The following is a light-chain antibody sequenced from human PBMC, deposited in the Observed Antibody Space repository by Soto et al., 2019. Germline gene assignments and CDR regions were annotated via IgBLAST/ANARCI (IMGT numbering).Light chain of an antibody. J-gene: IGLJ1*01. CDR2: SNN. CDR3: AAWDDSLSGYV. CDR1: SSNIGSNY. Sequence: QSVLTQPPSASGTPGQRVTISCSGSSSNIGSNYVYWYQQLPGTAPKLLLYSNNQRHSGVPDRFSGSKSGTSASLAISGLRSEDEADYYCAAWDDSLSGYVFGTGTKLTVL. V-gene: IGLV1-47*02.